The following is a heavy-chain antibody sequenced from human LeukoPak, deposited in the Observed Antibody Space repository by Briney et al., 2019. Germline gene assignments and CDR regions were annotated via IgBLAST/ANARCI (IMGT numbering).Heavy chain of an antibody. J-gene: IGHJ4*02. D-gene: IGHD6-13*01. CDR3: ARRIAAADSYFDY. V-gene: IGHV4-38-2*02. Sequence: PSQTLSLTCTVSGYSISSGYYWGWIRQPPGKGLEWIGSIYHSGSTYYNPSLKSRVTISVDTSKNQFSLKLSSVTAADTAVYYCARRIAAADSYFDYWGQGTLVTVSS. CDR1: GYSISSGYY. CDR2: IYHSGST.